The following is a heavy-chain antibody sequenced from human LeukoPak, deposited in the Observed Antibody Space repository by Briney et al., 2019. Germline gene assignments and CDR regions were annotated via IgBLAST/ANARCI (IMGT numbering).Heavy chain of an antibody. J-gene: IGHJ4*02. CDR1: GFPFSSYW. CDR2: IRQDGSKK. V-gene: IGHV3-7*04. Sequence: GGSLRLSCVASGFPFSSYWMTWVRQAPGKGLEWVANIRQDGSKKSYVDSVKGRFTISRDNAKNSLHLQMNSLRAEATAIYYCTRVGYIDEGIDYWGQGTLVTVSS. D-gene: IGHD5-24*01. CDR3: TRVGYIDEGIDY.